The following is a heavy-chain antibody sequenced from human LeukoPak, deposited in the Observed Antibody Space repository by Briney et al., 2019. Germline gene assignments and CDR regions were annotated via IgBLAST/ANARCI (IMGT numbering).Heavy chain of an antibody. CDR3: ARGNSAEYFQH. Sequence: GASVTVSCKASGYTFTGYYIHWVRQAPGQGLEWMGCINPNSGGTNYAQKFQGRATMTRDASISTAYMELSRLRSDDTAVYYCARGNSAEYFQHWGQGTLVTVSS. CDR1: GYTFTGYY. CDR2: INPNSGGT. J-gene: IGHJ1*01. V-gene: IGHV1-2*02.